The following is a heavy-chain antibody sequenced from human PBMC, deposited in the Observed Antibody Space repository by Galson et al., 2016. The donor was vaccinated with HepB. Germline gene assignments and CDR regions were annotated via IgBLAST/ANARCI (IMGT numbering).Heavy chain of an antibody. V-gene: IGHV1-3*01. J-gene: IGHJ4*02. D-gene: IGHD6-19*01. CDR3: ARSERTAPGWNGRVDC. CDR2: ISAGDSNT. CDR1: GYTFTTYS. Sequence: SVKVSCKASGYTFTTYSVQWVRQAPGQRLESMGWISAGDSNTSYSRHFKDRITITGDTSANTAYMEMSRLRTEDTAVYYCARSERTAPGWNGRVDCWGQGTLVTVSS.